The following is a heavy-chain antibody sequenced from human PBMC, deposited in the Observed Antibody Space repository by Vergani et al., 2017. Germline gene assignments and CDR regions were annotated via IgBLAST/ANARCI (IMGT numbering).Heavy chain of an antibody. J-gene: IGHJ4*02. Sequence: EVQLVESGGGLVQPGGSLRLSCAASGFTFSSYSMNWVRQAPGKGLEWVSYISSGSSTIYYADSVKGRITISRDNAKNSVYLQMNSLRTDDTATYYCAKHFRGWGIDYWGQGTQVIVSS. D-gene: IGHD3-16*01. CDR3: AKHFRGWGIDY. V-gene: IGHV3-48*01. CDR2: ISSGSSTI. CDR1: GFTFSSYS.